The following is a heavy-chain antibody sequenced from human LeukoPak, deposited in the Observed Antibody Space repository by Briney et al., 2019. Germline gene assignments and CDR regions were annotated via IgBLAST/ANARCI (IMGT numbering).Heavy chain of an antibody. CDR3: ARGVIGAARHDYYYYMDV. J-gene: IGHJ6*03. D-gene: IGHD6-6*01. V-gene: IGHV6-1*01. CDR2: TYYRSKWYN. Sequence: SQTLSLTCAISGDSVSSNSAAWNWIRQSPSRGLEWLGRTYYRSKWYNDYAVSVKSRITINPDTSKNQFSLQLNSVTPEDTAVYYCARGVIGAARHDYYYYMDVWGKGTTVTVSS. CDR1: GDSVSSNSAA.